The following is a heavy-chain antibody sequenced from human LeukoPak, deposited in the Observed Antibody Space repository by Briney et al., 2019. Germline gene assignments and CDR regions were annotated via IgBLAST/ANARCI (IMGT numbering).Heavy chain of an antibody. CDR2: IKQDGSEK. CDR3: AREEIAVAASFDY. V-gene: IGHV3-7*01. D-gene: IGHD6-19*01. Sequence: GGSLRLSCAASGFTFSSYWMSWVRQAPGKGLEWVANIKQDGSEKYYVDSVKGRFTISRDNAKNSLYLQMNSLRAEDTAVYYCAREEIAVAASFDYWGQGTLVTVSS. J-gene: IGHJ4*02. CDR1: GFTFSSYW.